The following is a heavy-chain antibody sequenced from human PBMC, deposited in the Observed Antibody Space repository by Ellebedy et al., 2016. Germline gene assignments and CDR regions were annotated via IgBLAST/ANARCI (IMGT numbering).Heavy chain of an antibody. J-gene: IGHJ2*01. D-gene: IGHD3-22*01. V-gene: IGHV3-7*04. CDR3: ARDISEDEFTMIIGVPPAWYFDL. Sequence: GGSLRLXXAASGFTFSSYWMSWVRQAPGKGLEWVANIKQDGSEKYYVDSVKGRFTISRDNAKNSLYLQMNSLRAEDTAVYYCARDISEDEFTMIIGVPPAWYFDLWGRGTLVTVSS. CDR1: GFTFSSYW. CDR2: IKQDGSEK.